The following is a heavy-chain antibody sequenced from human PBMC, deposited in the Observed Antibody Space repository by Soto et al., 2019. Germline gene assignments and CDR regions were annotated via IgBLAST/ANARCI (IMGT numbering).Heavy chain of an antibody. CDR3: TRGGVPPSYLDY. D-gene: IGHD3-16*02. Sequence: PSETLSLTCAVSGDSISSSKWWSWVRQPPGKGLEWIGETYHSGSTNYSPSLKSRVTLSIDKSKDQFSLSLSSVTAADTAVYYCTRGGVPPSYLDYWGLGTLVTVSS. V-gene: IGHV4-4*02. J-gene: IGHJ4*02. CDR2: TYHSGST. CDR1: GDSISSSKW.